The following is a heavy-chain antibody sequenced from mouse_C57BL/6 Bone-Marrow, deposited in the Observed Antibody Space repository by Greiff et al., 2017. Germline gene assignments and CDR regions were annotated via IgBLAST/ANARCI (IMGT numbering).Heavy chain of an antibody. CDR1: GFTFSDYG. Sequence: EVTLVASGGGLVKPGGSLKLSCAASGFTFSDYGMHWVRQAPEKGLEWVAYIRSGSSPIYYADTVKGRCTFSRDNAKNTLFLQMTSLRSEDTAMYYCARRRWFDYWGQGTTLTVSS. J-gene: IGHJ2*01. CDR3: ARRRWFDY. CDR2: IRSGSSPI. V-gene: IGHV5-17*01. D-gene: IGHD1-1*02.